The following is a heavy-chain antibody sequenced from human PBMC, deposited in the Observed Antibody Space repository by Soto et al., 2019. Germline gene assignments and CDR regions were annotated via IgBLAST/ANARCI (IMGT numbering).Heavy chain of an antibody. CDR2: ISSSGSTI. J-gene: IGHJ4*02. Sequence: PGGSLRLSCAASGFTFSSYEMNWVRQAPGKGLEWVSYISSSGSTIYYADSVKGRFTISRDNAKNSLYLQMNSLRAEDTAVYYCALLAVQLDYWGQGTLVTVSS. CDR3: ALLAVQLDY. D-gene: IGHD3-3*02. V-gene: IGHV3-48*03. CDR1: GFTFSSYE.